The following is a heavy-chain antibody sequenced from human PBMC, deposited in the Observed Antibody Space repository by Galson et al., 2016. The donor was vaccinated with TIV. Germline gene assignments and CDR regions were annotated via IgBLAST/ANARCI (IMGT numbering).Heavy chain of an antibody. V-gene: IGHV3-53*01. CDR3: ATRSVWAPR. CDR1: GFTVSNNY. D-gene: IGHD6-19*01. CDR2: IYSGGGT. J-gene: IGHJ4*02. Sequence: SLRLSCAASGFTVSNNYMSWVRQAPGKGLEWVSLIYSGGGTAYADSVKGRSTISRDSSKNSLYLQMDSLGAEDTAVYYCATRSVWAPRWGQGTLVTVSS.